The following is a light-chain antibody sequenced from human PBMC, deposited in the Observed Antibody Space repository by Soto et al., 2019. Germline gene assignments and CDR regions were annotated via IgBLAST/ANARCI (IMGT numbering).Light chain of an antibody. CDR3: QQYNSYWT. CDR1: QSIRGS. Sequence: DIQMTQSPSTLSASVGDRVTITCRASQSIRGSLAWYQQKPGKAPNLLIYDVSGLESGVPSRFSGSGSGTEFTLTISSLQPDDFATYYRQQYNSYWTFGQGTKVDIK. CDR2: DVS. V-gene: IGKV1-5*01. J-gene: IGKJ1*01.